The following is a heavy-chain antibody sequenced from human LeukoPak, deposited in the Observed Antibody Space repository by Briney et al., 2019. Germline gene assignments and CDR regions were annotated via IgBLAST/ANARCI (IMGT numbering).Heavy chain of an antibody. CDR2: IYHSGST. CDR1: GYSIRSGYY. D-gene: IGHD5-18*01. J-gene: IGHJ4*02. Sequence: SETLSLTXAVSGYSIRSGYYWGWIRQPPGKGLEWIGSIYHSGSTYYNPSLKSRVTISVDTSKNQFSLKLSSVTAADTAVYYCASVDTANKVVFDYWGQGTLVTVSS. CDR3: ASVDTANKVVFDY. V-gene: IGHV4-38-2*01.